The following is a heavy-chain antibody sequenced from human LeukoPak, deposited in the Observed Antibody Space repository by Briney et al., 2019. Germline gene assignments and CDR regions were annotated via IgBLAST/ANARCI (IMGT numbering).Heavy chain of an antibody. D-gene: IGHD3-10*01. CDR1: GYTFISYY. Sequence: ASVKVSCKASGYTFISYYMSWVRQAPGQGLEWMGIINPSGGSTTYTQKFQGRVTMTRDTSTKTVYMELSSLGPEDTAVYYCARGGGYGSGPHWGQGTLVTVSS. V-gene: IGHV1-46*01. J-gene: IGHJ4*02. CDR2: INPSGGST. CDR3: ARGGGYGSGPH.